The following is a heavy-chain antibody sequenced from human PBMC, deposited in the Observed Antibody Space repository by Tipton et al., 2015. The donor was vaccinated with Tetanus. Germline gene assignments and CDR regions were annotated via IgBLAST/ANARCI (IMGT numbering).Heavy chain of an antibody. J-gene: IGHJ4*02. CDR1: GGSLRSGDHY. CDR3: ARGGEQWALRYFQY. V-gene: IGHV4-61*08. CDR2: ISASGST. D-gene: IGHD1/OR15-1a*01. Sequence: TLSLTCTVSGGSLRSGDHYWSWIRQPPGKGLEWLAYISASGSTNSNYSLKSRITISRDTSKNQFSLKLTSVTAADTAVYYCARGGEQWALRYFQYWGQGTLVTVSS.